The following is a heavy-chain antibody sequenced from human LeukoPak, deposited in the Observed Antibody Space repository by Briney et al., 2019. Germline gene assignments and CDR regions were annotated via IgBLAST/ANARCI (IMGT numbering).Heavy chain of an antibody. D-gene: IGHD2-15*01. Sequence: SQTLSLTCAVSGGSTCSGGYSWSWIRQPPGKGLEWIGYIYHSGSTYYNPSLTSRVTISVDRSKNQFSLKLSSVTAADTAVYCCARVVPDCSGGSCYTGFDYWGQGTLVTVPS. CDR2: IYHSGST. CDR1: GGSTCSGGYS. J-gene: IGHJ4*02. CDR3: ARVVPDCSGGSCYTGFDY. V-gene: IGHV4-30-2*01.